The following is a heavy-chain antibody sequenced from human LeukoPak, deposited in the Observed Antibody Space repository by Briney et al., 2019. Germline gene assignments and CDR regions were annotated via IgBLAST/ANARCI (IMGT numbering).Heavy chain of an antibody. V-gene: IGHV4-34*01. CDR2: MNHSGST. CDR1: GGSFSGYH. CDR3: ARLPLVEYQLLYRGPGYYYYMDV. D-gene: IGHD2-2*02. Sequence: SETLSLTCAVYGGSFSGYHWSWIRQPPGKGLEWIGEMNHSGSTNYNPSLKSRVTISVDTSKNQFSLKLRYVTAADTAVYYCARLPLVEYQLLYRGPGYYYYMDVWGKGTTVTVSS. J-gene: IGHJ6*03.